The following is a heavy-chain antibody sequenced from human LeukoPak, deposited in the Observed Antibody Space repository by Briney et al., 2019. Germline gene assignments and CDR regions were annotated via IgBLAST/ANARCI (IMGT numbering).Heavy chain of an antibody. CDR3: ARPLYGSSRVFDI. CDR1: GYTFTTHW. D-gene: IGHD1-26*01. V-gene: IGHV5-51*01. CDR2: IYPGDSDT. Sequence: GESLKISCKGSGYTFTTHWIGWVRQVPGKGLEWMGIIYPGDSDTRYSPSFQGQVTISADKSISTAYLQWSSLKASDTAVYYCARPLYGSSRVFDIWGQGTMVTVSS. J-gene: IGHJ3*02.